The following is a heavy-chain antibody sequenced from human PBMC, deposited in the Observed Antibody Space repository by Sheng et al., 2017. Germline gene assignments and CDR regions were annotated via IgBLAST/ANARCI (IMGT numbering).Heavy chain of an antibody. D-gene: IGHD3-10*01. CDR1: EFTFSSYE. J-gene: IGHJ3*02. CDR2: IGTGGSPI. CDR3: ARDSVRGYDDGFDI. V-gene: IGHV3-48*03. Sequence: EVQLVESGGGLEEPGGSLRLSCVASEFTFSSYEMNWVRQAPGKGLEWVSYIGTGGSPIYYADSVKGRFTISRDNAMNSLYLQMNSLRVEDTAVYYCARDSVRGYDDGFDIWGQGTMVSVSS.